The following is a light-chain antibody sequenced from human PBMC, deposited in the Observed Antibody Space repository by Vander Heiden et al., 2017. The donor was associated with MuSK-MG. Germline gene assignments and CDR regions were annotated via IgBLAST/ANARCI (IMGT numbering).Light chain of an antibody. V-gene: IGKV1-39*01. CDR1: QSISSY. CDR2: AAS. J-gene: IGKJ1*01. CDR3: HQSAGTPFT. Sequence: DIQMTQSPSSLSASVGDRVTITCRASQSISSYLNWYQQKPWKAPKLLIYAASSVQSRVPSRFTRSGPGTDFTLTMIIRQPEDFATYYSHQSAGTPFTFGQPAK.